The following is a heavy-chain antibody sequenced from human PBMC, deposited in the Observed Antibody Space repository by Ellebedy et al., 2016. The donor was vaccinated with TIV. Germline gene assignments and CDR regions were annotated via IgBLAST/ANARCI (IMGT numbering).Heavy chain of an antibody. CDR1: GYSFTSYW. CDR2: IYLGDSDT. D-gene: IGHD4-17*01. V-gene: IGHV5-51*01. Sequence: GESLKISCKGSGYSFTSYWIGWVRQMPGKGLEWMGIIYLGDSDTRYSPSFQGQVTISADKSISTAYLQWSSLKASDTAMYYCARLDPYGGVTTGLNFDYWGQGTLVTVSS. J-gene: IGHJ4*02. CDR3: ARLDPYGGVTTGLNFDY.